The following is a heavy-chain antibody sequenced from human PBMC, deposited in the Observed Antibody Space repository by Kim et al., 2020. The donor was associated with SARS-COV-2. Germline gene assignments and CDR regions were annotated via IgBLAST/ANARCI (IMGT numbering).Heavy chain of an antibody. Sequence: GGSLRLSCAASGFIFNTYGMHWVRQAPGKGLECVAVISYDGSHKYYEDSVKGRFTISRDNSKNTLYLQMNSLRIEDTAVYYCAKSFSGSYFGYDYWGQGTLVTVS. J-gene: IGHJ4*02. CDR3: AKSFSGSYFGYDY. D-gene: IGHD1-26*01. V-gene: IGHV3-30*18. CDR1: GFIFNTYG. CDR2: ISYDGSHK.